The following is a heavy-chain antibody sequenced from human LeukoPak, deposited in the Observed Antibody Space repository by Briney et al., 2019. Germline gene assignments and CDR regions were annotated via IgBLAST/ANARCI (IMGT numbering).Heavy chain of an antibody. D-gene: IGHD7-27*01. CDR3: AREPLTGTLDY. CDR1: GFTFNNYA. CDR2: IGGSGSKT. V-gene: IGHV3-23*01. J-gene: IGHJ4*02. Sequence: PGGSLRLSCAASGFTFNNYAMSWVRQAPGKGLEWVSSIGGSGSKTYYADSVKGRFSISRDNSKNTLCLQMNSLRAEDTAVYYCAREPLTGTLDYWGQGTLVTVSS.